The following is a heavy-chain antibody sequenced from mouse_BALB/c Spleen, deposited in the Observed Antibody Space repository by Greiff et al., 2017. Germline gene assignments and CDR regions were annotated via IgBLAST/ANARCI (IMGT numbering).Heavy chain of an antibody. D-gene: IGHD1-1*01. CDR2: INPSNGRT. V-gene: IGHV1S81*02. CDR1: GYTFTSYW. Sequence: QVQLKESGAELVKPGASVKLSCKASGYTFTSYWMHWVKQRPGQGLEWIGEINPSNGRTNYNEKFKSKATLTVDKSSSTAYMQLSSLTSEDSAVYYCARRGYYGSSLYAMDYWGQGTSVTVSS. CDR3: ARRGYYGSSLYAMDY. J-gene: IGHJ4*01.